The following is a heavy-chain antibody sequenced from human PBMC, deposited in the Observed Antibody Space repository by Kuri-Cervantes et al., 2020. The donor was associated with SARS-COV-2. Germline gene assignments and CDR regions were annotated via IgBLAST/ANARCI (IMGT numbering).Heavy chain of an antibody. CDR3: AKDLGYGGNSAGYGMDV. CDR2: ISGSGGSS. J-gene: IGHJ6*02. CDR1: GFPFGSYA. D-gene: IGHD4-23*01. V-gene: IGHV3-23*01. Sequence: GGSLRLPCAVSGFPFGSYAISWVRQAPGKGLEWVSGISGSGGSSYYADPVKGRFTISRDNSKNTLFLQMNSLRVEDTAVYYCAKDLGYGGNSAGYGMDVWGQGTTVTVSS.